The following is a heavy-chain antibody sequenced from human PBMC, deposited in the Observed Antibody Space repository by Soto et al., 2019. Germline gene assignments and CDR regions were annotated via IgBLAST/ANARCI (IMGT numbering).Heavy chain of an antibody. CDR1: GFSLSTSGVG. J-gene: IGHJ5*02. D-gene: IGHD3-16*01. CDR3: GHSLYEYGWGTNWLAL. CDR2: IYWDDDK. Sequence: QITLKESGPPLVKPTQTLTLTCTFSGFSLSTSGVGVGWIRQPPGKALEWLALIYWDDDKRYSPSLKSRLTIPKDPAKNQVVLTMTNMDPVDTATYYCGHSLYEYGWGTNWLALWGVGTLVSVSS. V-gene: IGHV2-5*02.